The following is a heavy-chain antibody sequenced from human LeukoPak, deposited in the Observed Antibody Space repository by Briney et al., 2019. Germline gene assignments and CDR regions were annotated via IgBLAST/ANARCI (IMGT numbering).Heavy chain of an antibody. CDR2: ISYDGSNK. J-gene: IGHJ4*02. D-gene: IGHD3-16*01. CDR3: AKDFPSPY. V-gene: IGHV3-30*18. CDR1: GFTFRSYG. Sequence: GGSLRLSCAASGFTFRSYGMHWVRQAPGKGLEWVAVISYDGSNKYYADSVKGRLTISRDNSKNTLFLQMNSLRVEDTAVYYCAKDFPSPYWGQGTLVTVSS.